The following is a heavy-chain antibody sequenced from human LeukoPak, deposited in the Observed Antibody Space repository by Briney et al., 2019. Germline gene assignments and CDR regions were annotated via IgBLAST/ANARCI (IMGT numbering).Heavy chain of an antibody. CDR2: IFYGGST. CDR1: GGSISNYY. J-gene: IGHJ3*02. D-gene: IGHD3-22*01. Sequence: PSETLSLTCAVSGGSISNYYWTWIRQPPRKGLEWIGFIFYGGSTNYNPSLKSRVTMSVDTSKNQFSLRLNSVADADTAVYYCARAYYYDSSGYDDAFDIWGQGTMVNVSS. CDR3: ARAYYYDSSGYDDAFDI. V-gene: IGHV4-59*01.